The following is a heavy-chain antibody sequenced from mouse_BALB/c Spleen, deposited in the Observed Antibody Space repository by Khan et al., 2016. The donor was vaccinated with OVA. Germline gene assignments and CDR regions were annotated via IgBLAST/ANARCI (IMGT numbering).Heavy chain of an antibody. V-gene: IGHV1S135*01. CDR2: IDPFSGGT. CDR1: GYSFTNYY. J-gene: IGHJ3*01. CDR3: TRHGFVAWFTY. D-gene: IGHD2-2*01. Sequence: VQLKQSGPELMKPGASVKISCKASGYSFTNYYIHWVIQSHGKSLEWIGYIDPFSGGTTYNQKFKGKATLTVDKSSSTAYIHLRNLTSEDSAVYYCTRHGFVAWFTYWGQGTLVTVSA.